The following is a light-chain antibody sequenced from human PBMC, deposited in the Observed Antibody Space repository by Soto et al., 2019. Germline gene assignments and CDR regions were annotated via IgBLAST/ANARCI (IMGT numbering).Light chain of an antibody. CDR1: SSDVGGYNY. CDR3: CSYAGSYTNWV. J-gene: IGLJ3*02. V-gene: IGLV2-11*01. CDR2: DVS. Sequence: QSALTQPRSVSGSPGQSVTISCTGTSSDVGGYNYVSWYQQHPGKAPKLMIYDVSKRPSGVPDRFSGSKSGNTASLTISGLQAEDEADYYCCSYAGSYTNWVFGGGTKLTFL.